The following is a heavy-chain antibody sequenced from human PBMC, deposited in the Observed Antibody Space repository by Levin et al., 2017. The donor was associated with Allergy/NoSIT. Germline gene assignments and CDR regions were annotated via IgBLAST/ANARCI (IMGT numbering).Heavy chain of an antibody. J-gene: IGHJ6*03. CDR3: ARRGTRDYYYYMDV. V-gene: IGHV5-51*01. D-gene: IGHD1-1*01. Sequence: ASVKVSCQGSGYSFTSYWIGWVRQMPGKGLEWMGYIYPGDSDTRYNPSFQGHVTISADKSISTAYLQWSSLKASDTAIYYCARRGTRDYYYYMDVWGKGTTVTVSS. CDR1: GYSFTSYW. CDR2: IYPGDSDT.